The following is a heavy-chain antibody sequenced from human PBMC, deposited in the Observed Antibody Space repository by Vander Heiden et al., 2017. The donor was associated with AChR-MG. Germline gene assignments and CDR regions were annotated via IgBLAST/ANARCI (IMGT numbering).Heavy chain of an antibody. Sequence: QVQLQESGPGLVKPSETLSLTCAVSGYSISSGYYWGWIRQPPGKGLEWIGSIYHSGSTYYNPSLKSRVTISVDTSKNQFSLKLSSVTAADTAVYYCASTRADPEPGGWGQGTLVTVSS. CDR1: GYSISSGYY. J-gene: IGHJ4*02. CDR2: IYHSGST. CDR3: ASTRADPEPGG. D-gene: IGHD2-15*01. V-gene: IGHV4-38-2*01.